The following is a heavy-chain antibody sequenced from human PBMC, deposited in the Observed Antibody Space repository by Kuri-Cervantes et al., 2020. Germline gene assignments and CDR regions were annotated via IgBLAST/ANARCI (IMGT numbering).Heavy chain of an antibody. V-gene: IGHV4-34*01. Sequence: ESLKISCAVYGGSFSGYYWSWIRQPPGKGLEWIGEINHSGSTNNNPSLKSRVTISVDTSKNQFSLKLNSVTAADTAVYYCARLHYGDYVFDYWGQGTLVTVSS. CDR1: GGSFSGYY. D-gene: IGHD4-17*01. J-gene: IGHJ4*02. CDR3: ARLHYGDYVFDY. CDR2: INHSGST.